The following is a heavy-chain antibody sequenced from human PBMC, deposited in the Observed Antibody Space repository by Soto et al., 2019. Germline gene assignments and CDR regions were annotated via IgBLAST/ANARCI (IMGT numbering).Heavy chain of an antibody. D-gene: IGHD5-12*01. CDR1: GFTFDDYA. V-gene: IGHV3-9*01. Sequence: GGSLRLSCAASGFTFDDYAMHWVRQAPGKGLEWVSGISWNSGSIGYADSVKGRFTISRDNAKNSLYLQMNSLRAEDTALYYCAKDKWLRFTVNRGFDYWGQGTLVTVSS. CDR3: AKDKWLRFTVNRGFDY. J-gene: IGHJ4*02. CDR2: ISWNSGSI.